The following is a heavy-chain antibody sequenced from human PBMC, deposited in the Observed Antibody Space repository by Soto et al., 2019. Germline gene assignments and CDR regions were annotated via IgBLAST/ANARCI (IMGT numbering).Heavy chain of an antibody. CDR1: GGSISNYY. V-gene: IGHV4-59*12. J-gene: IGHJ5*02. CDR3: ATLPPRIVVALLTIPT. CDR2: IYYSGST. D-gene: IGHD2-21*01. Sequence: PSETLSLTCTVSGGSISNYYWTWIRQPPGKGLEWIGYIYYSGSTNYSPSLKSRATISVDTSNNQFSLRLRSVTAADTAVYYCATLPPRIVVALLTIPTWGQGILVTVSS.